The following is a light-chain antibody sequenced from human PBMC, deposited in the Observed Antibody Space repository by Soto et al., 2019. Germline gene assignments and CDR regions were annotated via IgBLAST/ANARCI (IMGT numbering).Light chain of an antibody. CDR2: DAS. CDR1: QNVYNN. Sequence: EIVLTQSPATLSVSPGEGATFSCKASQNVYNNLAWYQQRPGQPPRLLIYDASTRATGISARFSGSGYGTEFTLTISSLQDEDFAVCYCQQCRNRELTFGGRNKV. V-gene: IGKV3-15*01. CDR3: QQCRNRELT. J-gene: IGKJ4*01.